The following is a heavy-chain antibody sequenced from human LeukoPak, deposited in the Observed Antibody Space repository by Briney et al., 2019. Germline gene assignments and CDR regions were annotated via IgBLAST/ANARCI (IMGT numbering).Heavy chain of an antibody. D-gene: IGHD3-10*01. CDR2: ISYDGSNK. CDR1: GFTFSSYG. CDR3: AKVANVLLWFGELSVYFDY. V-gene: IGHV3-30*18. J-gene: IGHJ4*02. Sequence: GGSLRLSCAASGFTFSSYGMHWVRQAPGKGLEWVAVISYDGSNKYYADSVKGRFTISRDNSKNTLYLQMNSLRAEDTAVYYCAKVANVLLWFGELSVYFDYWGQGTLVTVSS.